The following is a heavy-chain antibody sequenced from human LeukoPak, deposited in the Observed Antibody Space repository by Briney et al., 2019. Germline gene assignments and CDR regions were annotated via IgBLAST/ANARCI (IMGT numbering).Heavy chain of an antibody. J-gene: IGHJ4*02. V-gene: IGHV3-30*02. CDR3: AKYYRESSGASPLDY. D-gene: IGHD3-22*01. Sequence: PGGSLRLSCVAPGFSFSNYGMHWVRQAPGKGLEWVAFIRYDGSNKYYANSVKGRFTISTENSKNTLYLQMNSLRVEDTAVYYCAKYYRESSGASPLDYWGQGTRVTVSS. CDR1: GFSFSNYG. CDR2: IRYDGSNK.